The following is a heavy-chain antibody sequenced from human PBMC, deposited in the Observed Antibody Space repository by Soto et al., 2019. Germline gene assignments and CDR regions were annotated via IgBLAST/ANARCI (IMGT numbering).Heavy chain of an antibody. D-gene: IGHD5-18*01. V-gene: IGHV4-59*01. CDR3: ARSLASAGYTYGNFDS. Sequence: SETLSLTCTVSGDSIIGYYWSWIRQSPGKGLEWIGCIYSSGSTNYNPSLKSRVTLSVDTSKNQFSLKLPSMTAADTAMYYCARSLASAGYTYGNFDSWGQGTLVTVPQ. CDR2: IYSSGST. J-gene: IGHJ4*02. CDR1: GDSIIGYY.